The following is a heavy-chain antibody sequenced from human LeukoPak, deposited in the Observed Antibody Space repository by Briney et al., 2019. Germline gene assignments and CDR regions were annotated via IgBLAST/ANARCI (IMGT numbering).Heavy chain of an antibody. D-gene: IGHD3-22*01. J-gene: IGHJ4*02. V-gene: IGHV3-30-3*01. CDR1: GFTFSSYA. CDR2: ISYDGSNK. CDR3: ARGTYYYDSSGYPYSDY. Sequence: QTGGSLRLSCAASGFTFSSYAMHWVRQAPGKGLEWVAVISYDGSNKYYADSVKGRFTISRDNSKNTLYLQMNSLRAEDTAVYYCARGTYYYDSSGYPYSDYWGQGTLVTVSS.